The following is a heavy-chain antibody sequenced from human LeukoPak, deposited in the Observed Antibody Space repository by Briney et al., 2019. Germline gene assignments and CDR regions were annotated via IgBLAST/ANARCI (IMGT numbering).Heavy chain of an antibody. CDR1: GGSISSGGYY. J-gene: IGHJ4*02. D-gene: IGHD6-19*01. CDR2: IYYSGST. CDR3: ARVVRVAGNQTPFDY. Sequence: SETLSLTCTVSGGSISSGGYYWSWIRQHPGKGLEWIGYIYYSGSTYYNPSLKSRVTISVDTSKNQFSLKLSSVTAADTAVYYCARVVRVAGNQTPFDYWGQGTLVTVSS. V-gene: IGHV4-31*03.